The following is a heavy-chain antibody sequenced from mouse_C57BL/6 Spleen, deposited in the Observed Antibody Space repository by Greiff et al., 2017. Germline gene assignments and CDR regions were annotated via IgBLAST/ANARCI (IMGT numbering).Heavy chain of an antibody. J-gene: IGHJ2*01. D-gene: IGHD2-10*02. V-gene: IGHV1-61*01. CDR2: IYPSDSET. CDR3: ARREVWYGNFDFDY. CDR1: GYTFTSYW. Sequence: QVQLQQPGAELVRPGSSVKLSCKASGYTFTSYWMAWVQQRPGQGLEWIGNIYPSDSETHYTQKFKEKATLTVDKAYSTAYMKLSSLTSEDSAVXYCARREVWYGNFDFDYWGQGTTLTVSS.